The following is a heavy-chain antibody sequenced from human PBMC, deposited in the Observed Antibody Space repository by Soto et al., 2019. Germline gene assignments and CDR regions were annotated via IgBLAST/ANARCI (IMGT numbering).Heavy chain of an antibody. D-gene: IGHD2-2*01. V-gene: IGHV3-74*03. CDR3: AREAGYCSRTSCYRRAFDT. CDR2: INTDGGSS. J-gene: IGHJ3*02. CDR1: GFTFSGHW. Sequence: EVQLVESGGDLVQPGGSLRLSCAASGFTFSGHWMHWVRQVPGKGLEWGSRINTDGGSSAYADSVKGRFTISRDNAKNTLYLQMNGLRAKDPAVYYCAREAGYCSRTSCYRRAFDTWAQGTTVTVSS.